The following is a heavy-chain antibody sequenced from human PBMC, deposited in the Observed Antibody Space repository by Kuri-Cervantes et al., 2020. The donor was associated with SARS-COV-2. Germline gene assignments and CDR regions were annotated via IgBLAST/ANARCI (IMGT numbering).Heavy chain of an antibody. V-gene: IGHV1-3*04. CDR2: INTGNGNT. Sequence: SVKVSCKTSGYNFTPYAMLLVRQVTGQRLEWMGWINTGNGNTKYSQKLQGRVACTRDTSANTVHAELNSLASEDTAVYYYARTPSCYYLDFWGQGSLVTVSS. J-gene: IGHJ4*02. D-gene: IGHD2-2*01. CDR3: ARTPSCYYLDF. CDR1: GYNFTPYA.